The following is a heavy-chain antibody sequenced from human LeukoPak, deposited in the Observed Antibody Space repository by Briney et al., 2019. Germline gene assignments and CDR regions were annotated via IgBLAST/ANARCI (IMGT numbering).Heavy chain of an antibody. Sequence: ASVKVSCKASGYTFTSYYMHWVRQAPGHGLEWMGIINPSGGSTSYAQKFQGRVTMTRDTSTSTVYMELSSLRSEDTAVYYCARHPGVGATTPSWFDPWGQGTLVTVSS. D-gene: IGHD1-26*01. V-gene: IGHV1-46*03. CDR2: INPSGGST. CDR1: GYTFTSYY. J-gene: IGHJ5*02. CDR3: ARHPGVGATTPSWFDP.